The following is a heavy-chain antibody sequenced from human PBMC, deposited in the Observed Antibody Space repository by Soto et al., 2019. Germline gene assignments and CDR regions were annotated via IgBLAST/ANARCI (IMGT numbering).Heavy chain of an antibody. CDR3: ARGGDSSGFDNWFDP. CDR2: IIPIFGTA. D-gene: IGHD3-22*01. CDR1: GGTFSSYA. J-gene: IGHJ5*02. Sequence: ASVKVSCKASGGTFSSYAISWVRQAPGQGLEWMGGIIPIFGTANYAQKFQGRVTITADKSTSTAYMELSSLRSEDTAVYYCARGGDSSGFDNWFDPWGQGAVVTVS. V-gene: IGHV1-69*06.